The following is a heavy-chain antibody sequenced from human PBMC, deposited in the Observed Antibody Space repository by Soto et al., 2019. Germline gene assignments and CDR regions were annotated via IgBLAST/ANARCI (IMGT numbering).Heavy chain of an antibody. D-gene: IGHD6-19*01. CDR3: ARDIGYSSGSYSGRYGMDV. CDR2: ISAYNGNT. V-gene: IGHV1-18*01. J-gene: IGHJ6*02. Sequence: QVQLVQSGAEVKKPGAAVKVSCKASGYTLTSYGISWVRQAPGQGLEWMGWISAYNGNTNYAQKLQGRVTMTTDTSTSTAYMELRSLRSDDTAVYYCARDIGYSSGSYSGRYGMDVWGQGTTVTVSS. CDR1: GYTLTSYG.